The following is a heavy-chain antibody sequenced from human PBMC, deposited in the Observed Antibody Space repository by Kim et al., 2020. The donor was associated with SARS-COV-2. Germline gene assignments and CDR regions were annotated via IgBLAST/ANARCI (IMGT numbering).Heavy chain of an antibody. CDR3: AKGGDNLGWYFDY. J-gene: IGHJ4*02. D-gene: IGHD6-19*01. V-gene: IGHV3-23*01. Sequence: CADSGKGRFTISRDNSKNTLYLQMNGLRAEDTAVYYCAKGGDNLGWYFDYWGQGTLVTVSS.